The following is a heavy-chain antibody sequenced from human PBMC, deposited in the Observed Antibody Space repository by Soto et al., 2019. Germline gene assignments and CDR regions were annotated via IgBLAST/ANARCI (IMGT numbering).Heavy chain of an antibody. CDR1: GYTFMSYG. V-gene: IGHV1-18*04. Sequence: QVLLVQSGTEVKKSGASVRVSCRASGYTFMSYGISWVRQAPGQGLEWLRRTSIFNNKTNYAQKFQGRVTMTTDTSTSTVYMEVRSLRSDDTAVYYCARDGSAGSLEYWGPGTLVAVSA. J-gene: IGHJ4*02. CDR2: TSIFNNKT. D-gene: IGHD3-10*01. CDR3: ARDGSAGSLEY.